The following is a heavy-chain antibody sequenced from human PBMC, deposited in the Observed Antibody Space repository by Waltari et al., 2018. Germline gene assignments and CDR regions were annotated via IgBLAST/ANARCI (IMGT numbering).Heavy chain of an antibody. CDR3: ARGKQHGTYYYYYYMDV. Sequence: QVQLQQWGAGLLKPSETLSLTCAVYGGSFSGYYWSWIRQPPGKGLEWIGEINHSGSTNYNPPLKSRVTISVDTSTNKSALKLSSVTAADTSVYYCARGKQHGTYYYYYYMDVWGKGTTVTVSS. V-gene: IGHV4-34*01. CDR2: INHSGST. J-gene: IGHJ6*03. D-gene: IGHD6-13*01. CDR1: GGSFSGYY.